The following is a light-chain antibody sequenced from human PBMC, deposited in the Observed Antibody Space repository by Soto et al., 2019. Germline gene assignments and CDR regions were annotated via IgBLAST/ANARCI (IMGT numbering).Light chain of an antibody. CDR1: SSDDGGYDY. Sequence: QSVLTQPASVSGSPGQSTTISCTGTSSDDGGYDYVSWYQLHPGEAPKLMVFEVSNRPSGFSYRFSGSKSGNTASLTISGLQAEDEADYFCSSYSISTAYLFGTGTKVTVL. CDR3: SSYSISTAYL. CDR2: EVS. J-gene: IGLJ1*01. V-gene: IGLV2-14*01.